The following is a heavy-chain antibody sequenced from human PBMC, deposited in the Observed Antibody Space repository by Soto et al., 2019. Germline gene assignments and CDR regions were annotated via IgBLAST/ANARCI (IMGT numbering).Heavy chain of an antibody. J-gene: IGHJ4*02. D-gene: IGHD3-22*01. V-gene: IGHV3-21*01. CDR3: VRARSTDSRPDY. CDR1: GFTFSLYS. CDR2: ITSSSSYI. Sequence: GGSLRLSCAASGFTFSLYSMIWFRQAPGKGLEWVGSITSSSSYIYYEYSLKGRFTISIDNAKNSLFLQLDSLRAEDTAVYFCVRARSTDSRPDYWGQGTLVTVSS.